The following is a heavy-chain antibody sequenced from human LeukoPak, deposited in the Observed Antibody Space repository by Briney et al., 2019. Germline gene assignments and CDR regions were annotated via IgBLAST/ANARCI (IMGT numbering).Heavy chain of an antibody. CDR3: ARTEASNSYYYYYYMDV. D-gene: IGHD4-11*01. CDR1: GGSISSYY. J-gene: IGHJ6*03. Sequence: SSETLSLTCTVSGGSISSYYWSWIRQPPGKGLEWIGYIYYSGSTNYNPSLKSRVTISVDTSKDQFSLKLSSVTAADTAVYYCARTEASNSYYYYYYMDVWGKGTTATVSS. CDR2: IYYSGST. V-gene: IGHV4-59*01.